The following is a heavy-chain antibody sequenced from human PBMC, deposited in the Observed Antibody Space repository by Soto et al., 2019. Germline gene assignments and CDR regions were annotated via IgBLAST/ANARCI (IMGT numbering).Heavy chain of an antibody. CDR1: GGSFSGYY. J-gene: IGHJ4*02. Sequence: XVTLSLTCAVYGGSFSGYYWSWIRQPPGKGLEWIGEINHSGGTNYNPSLKSRVTISVDTSKNQFSLKPSSVTAADTAVYYCARGSPRIPGDYVWGSYRSGPFDYWGQGTLVTVSS. CDR3: ARGSPRIPGDYVWGSYRSGPFDY. D-gene: IGHD3-16*02. CDR2: INHSGGT. V-gene: IGHV4-34*01.